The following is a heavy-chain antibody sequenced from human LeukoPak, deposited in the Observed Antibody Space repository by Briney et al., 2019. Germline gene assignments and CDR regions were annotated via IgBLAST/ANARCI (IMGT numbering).Heavy chain of an antibody. D-gene: IGHD2-2*01. J-gene: IGHJ3*02. CDR2: INHSGST. Sequence: PSETLSLTCAVYGGSFSGYYWSWIRQPPGKGLEWIGEINHSGSTNYNPSLKSRVTISVDTSKNQFSLKLSSVTAADTAVYYCASSCSSTSCYAFDIWGQGTMVTVSS. V-gene: IGHV4-34*01. CDR1: GGSFSGYY. CDR3: ASSCSSTSCYAFDI.